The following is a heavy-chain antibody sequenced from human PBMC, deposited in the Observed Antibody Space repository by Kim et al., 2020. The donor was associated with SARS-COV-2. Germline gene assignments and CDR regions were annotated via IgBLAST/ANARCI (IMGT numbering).Heavy chain of an antibody. D-gene: IGHD4-17*01. Sequence: GGSLRLSCVVSGFTFTSYAMNWVRQAPGKWLEWVSGISGGGGSTYYADSVKGRFTISRDSSKNMVYLQMNSLRAEDTAVYYCAKELRMTTQTSGGDFFDYWGRGTLVTVSS. CDR1: GFTFTSYA. CDR2: ISGGGGST. V-gene: IGHV3-23*01. CDR3: AKELRMTTQTSGGDFFDY. J-gene: IGHJ4*02.